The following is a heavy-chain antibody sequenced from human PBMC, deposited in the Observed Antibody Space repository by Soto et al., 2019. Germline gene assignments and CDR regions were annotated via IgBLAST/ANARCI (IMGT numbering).Heavy chain of an antibody. CDR1: GYTFTSYA. D-gene: IGHD1-1*01. CDR2: INPNSDYT. Sequence: ASVKVSCKASGYTFTSYAMHWVRQAPGQRLEWMGIINPNSDYTRYAQKFQGRVTMTRDTSTSTVYMELSSLTSEDTAVYYCATNPEPPDVFDIWGQGTMVT. J-gene: IGHJ3*02. CDR3: ATNPEPPDVFDI. V-gene: IGHV1-46*01.